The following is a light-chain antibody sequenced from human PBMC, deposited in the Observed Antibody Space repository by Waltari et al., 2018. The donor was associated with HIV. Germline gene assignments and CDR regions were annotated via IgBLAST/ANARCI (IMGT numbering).Light chain of an antibody. CDR3: SSYTGTGTWV. CDR2: DVT. V-gene: IGLV2-14*03. Sequence: QSALTQPASVSGSPGQSIAISCTGTNNDAGGYKYVSWYQQHPGTAPNLVIYDVTNRPSTVSGRFSGSKSGNTASLTISGLQAEDEADYYGSSYTGTGTWVFGGGTKVTVL. CDR1: NNDAGGYKY. J-gene: IGLJ3*02.